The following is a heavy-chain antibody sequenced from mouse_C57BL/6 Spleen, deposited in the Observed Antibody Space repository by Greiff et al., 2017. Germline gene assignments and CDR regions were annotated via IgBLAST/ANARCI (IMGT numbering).Heavy chain of an antibody. D-gene: IGHD1-1*01. V-gene: IGHV1-53*01. Sequence: QVQLQQPGTELVKPGASVKLSCKASGYTFTSYWMHWVKQRPGQGLEWIGNINPSNGGTNYNEKFNSKATLTVDKSSSTAYMQLSSLTSEDSAVYYCARSGVYYGSNYARDYGGQGTSVTVSS. J-gene: IGHJ4*01. CDR2: INPSNGGT. CDR3: ARSGVYYGSNYARDY. CDR1: GYTFTSYW.